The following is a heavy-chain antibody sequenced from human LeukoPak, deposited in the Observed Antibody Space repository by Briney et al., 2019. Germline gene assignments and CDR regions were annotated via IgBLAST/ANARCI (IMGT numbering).Heavy chain of an antibody. Sequence: ASLRVSCKASGYTFTTYYMHSVRQAPGQTLEWMGIINPTGGSTSYAQKFQGRVTMTRDMSTSTVYMELSSLTSEDTAVYYCARGEAAGYGSSWYGHAFDIWGQGTMVTVSS. CDR3: ARGEAAGYGSSWYGHAFDI. J-gene: IGHJ3*02. D-gene: IGHD6-13*01. CDR2: INPTGGST. CDR1: GYTFTTYY. V-gene: IGHV1-46*01.